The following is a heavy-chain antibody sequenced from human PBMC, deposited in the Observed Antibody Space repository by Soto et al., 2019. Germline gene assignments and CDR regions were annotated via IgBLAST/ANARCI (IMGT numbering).Heavy chain of an antibody. Sequence: GSLRLSCAASGFTFTNYWMSWVRQAPRKGLEWVAHIKQDGSGRSYVDSVKGRFTISRDNTKNSLYLQMNSLRAEDTAVYYCARVGSSAWYRDYWGQGTLVTVSS. V-gene: IGHV3-7*01. CDR1: GFTFTNYW. J-gene: IGHJ4*02. CDR3: ARVGSSAWYRDY. D-gene: IGHD6-19*01. CDR2: IKQDGSGR.